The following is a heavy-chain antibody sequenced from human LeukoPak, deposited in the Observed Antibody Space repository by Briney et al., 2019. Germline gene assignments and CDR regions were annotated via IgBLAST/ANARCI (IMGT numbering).Heavy chain of an antibody. D-gene: IGHD1-26*01. J-gene: IGHJ6*03. Sequence: SETLSLTCAVYGGSFSGYYRSWIRQPPGKGLEWIGEINHSGSTNYNPSLKSRVTILVDTSKNQFSLKLSSVTAADTAVYYCARGGWELLRGFYYYYYMDVWGKGTTVTVSS. CDR3: ARGGWELLRGFYYYYYMDV. CDR1: GGSFSGYY. CDR2: INHSGST. V-gene: IGHV4-34*01.